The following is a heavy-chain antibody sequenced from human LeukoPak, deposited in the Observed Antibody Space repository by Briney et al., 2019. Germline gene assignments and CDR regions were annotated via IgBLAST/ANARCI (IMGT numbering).Heavy chain of an antibody. CDR1: SGPISSSNW. D-gene: IGHD5-24*01. CDR3: ALGYNDIWER. V-gene: IGHV4-4*02. Sequence: SETLSLTCAVSSGPISSSNWWSWVRQPPGKGLEWIGEINHSGSTNYNPSLKSRVTISVDRSDNQFSLKLTSVTAADTAVYYCALGYNDIWERWGQGTLVTVSS. J-gene: IGHJ4*02. CDR2: INHSGST.